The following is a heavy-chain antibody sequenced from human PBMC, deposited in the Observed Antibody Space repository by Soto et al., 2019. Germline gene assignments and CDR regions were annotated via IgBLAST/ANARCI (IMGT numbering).Heavy chain of an antibody. CDR1: GFTFSSYA. J-gene: IGHJ4*02. Sequence: GGSLRLSCAASGFTFSSYAMSWVRQAPGKGLEWVSAISGSGGSTYYADSVKGRFTISRDNSKNTLYLQMNSLRAEDTAVYYCAKDSGEYYDILTGYYYWGQGTLVTVSS. D-gene: IGHD3-9*01. CDR2: ISGSGGST. CDR3: AKDSGEYYDILTGYYY. V-gene: IGHV3-23*01.